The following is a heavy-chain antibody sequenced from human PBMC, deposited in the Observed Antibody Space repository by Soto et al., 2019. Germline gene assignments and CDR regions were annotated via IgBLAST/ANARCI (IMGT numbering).Heavy chain of an antibody. V-gene: IGHV4-31*01. Sequence: QVQLQESGPGLVKPSQTLSLTCTLSGASITSSGYYWSWIRLHPGEGLEWIGYIYYRGTTYYNTSLKSQVTISTDTSKKEFSLTLTSVTAADTAVYYCARATEAHYFDYWGRGILVTVTS. J-gene: IGHJ4*02. CDR2: IYYRGTT. CDR1: GASITSSGYY. CDR3: ARATEAHYFDY.